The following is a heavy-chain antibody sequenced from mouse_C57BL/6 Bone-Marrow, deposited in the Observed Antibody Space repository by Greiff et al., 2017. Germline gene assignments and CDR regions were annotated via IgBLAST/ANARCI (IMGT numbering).Heavy chain of an antibody. CDR1: GYTFTSYG. CDR2: IYPRSGNT. CDR3: AREDGYYAWFAY. V-gene: IGHV1-81*01. D-gene: IGHD2-3*01. Sequence: QVQLKQSGAELARPGASVKLSCKASGYTFTSYGISWVKQRTGQGLAWIGEIYPRSGNTYYNEKFKGKATLTVNKSSSTAYMELRSLTSEDSAVYFCAREDGYYAWFAYWGQGTLVTVSA. J-gene: IGHJ3*01.